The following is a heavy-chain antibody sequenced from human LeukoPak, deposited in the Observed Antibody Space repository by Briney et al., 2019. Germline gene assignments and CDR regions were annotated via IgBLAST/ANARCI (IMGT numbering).Heavy chain of an antibody. V-gene: IGHV1-2*02. Sequence: ASVKVSCKASGYTFTGYYMHWVRQAPGQGLEWMGWISPNSGGTNYAQKFQGRVTMTRDTSISTAYMELSRLRSDDTAVYYCARVPPRGYYDYYYYYYGMDVWGQGTTVTVSS. D-gene: IGHD3-22*01. CDR2: ISPNSGGT. CDR3: ARVPPRGYYDYYYYYYGMDV. CDR1: GYTFTGYY. J-gene: IGHJ6*02.